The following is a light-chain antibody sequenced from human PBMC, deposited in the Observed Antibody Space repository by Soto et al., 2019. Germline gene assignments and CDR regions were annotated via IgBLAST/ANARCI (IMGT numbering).Light chain of an antibody. CDR2: GAS. CDR1: HSSNIY. V-gene: IGKV1-39*01. CDR3: QQGYTKSPLT. J-gene: IGKJ4*01. Sequence: IQMTQSPSSLSASVRARDTITCRISHSSNIYLNWYQQKVGEPPRLLIFGASNLQSGVPSRFSGSGVGTHFTLTISSLQAEDFATYYCQQGYTKSPLTFAGGTKVDI.